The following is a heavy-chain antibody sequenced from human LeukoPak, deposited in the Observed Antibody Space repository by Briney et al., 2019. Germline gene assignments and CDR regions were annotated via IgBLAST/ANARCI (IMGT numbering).Heavy chain of an antibody. Sequence: ASVKVSCKASGYTLTGYYMHWVRQAPGQGLEWMGWINPNSGGTNYAQKFQGRVTMTRDTSISTAYMELSSLRSEDTAVYYCARAPYGASRDAFDIWGQGTMVTVSS. D-gene: IGHD4-17*01. V-gene: IGHV1-2*02. CDR3: ARAPYGASRDAFDI. CDR2: INPNSGGT. J-gene: IGHJ3*02. CDR1: GYTLTGYY.